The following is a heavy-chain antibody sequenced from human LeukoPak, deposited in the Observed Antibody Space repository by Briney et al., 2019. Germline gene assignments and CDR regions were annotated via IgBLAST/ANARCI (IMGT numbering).Heavy chain of an antibody. CDR1: GGTFSSYA. D-gene: IGHD2-2*01. V-gene: IGHV1-69*13. Sequence: ASVKVSCKASGGTFSSYAISWVRQAPGQGLEWMGGIIPIFGTANYAQKFQGRVTITGDESTSTAYMELSSLKSEDTAVYYCASHNHYCSSTSCRNVFYWYFDLWGRGTLVTVSS. CDR3: ASHNHYCSSTSCRNVFYWYFDL. J-gene: IGHJ2*01. CDR2: IIPIFGTA.